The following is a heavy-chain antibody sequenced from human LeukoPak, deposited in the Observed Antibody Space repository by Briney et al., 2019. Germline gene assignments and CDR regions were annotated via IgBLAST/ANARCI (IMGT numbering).Heavy chain of an antibody. V-gene: IGHV3-7*01. CDR3: ARSPPDPETYGVDV. D-gene: IGHD1-14*01. CDR1: GFTFSSYW. CDR2: IKQDGSEK. Sequence: PGGSLRLSCAASGFTFSSYWMSWVRQAPGKGLEWVANIKQDGSEKYYVDSVKGRFTISRDNAKNSLYLQMNSLRAEDTAVYYCARSPPDPETYGVDVWGQGTTVTVSS. J-gene: IGHJ6*02.